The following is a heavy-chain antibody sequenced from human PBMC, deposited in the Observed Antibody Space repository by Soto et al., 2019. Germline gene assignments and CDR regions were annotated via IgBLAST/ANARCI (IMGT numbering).Heavy chain of an antibody. Sequence: SETLSRTCTGSGGSISSYYWSWIRQPPGKGLEWIGYIYYSGSTNYNPSLKSRVTISVDTSKNQFSLKLSSVTAADTAVYYCARSYYGSGSYYKIYYYYYMDVWGKGTTVTVSS. CDR2: IYYSGST. J-gene: IGHJ6*03. CDR3: ARSYYGSGSYYKIYYYYYMDV. CDR1: GGSISSYY. V-gene: IGHV4-59*08. D-gene: IGHD3-10*01.